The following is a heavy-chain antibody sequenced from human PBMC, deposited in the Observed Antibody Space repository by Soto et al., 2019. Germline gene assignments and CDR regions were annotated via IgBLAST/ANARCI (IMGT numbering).Heavy chain of an antibody. Sequence: SQTLSLTCAISGDSVSSNSVAWNWIRQSPSRGLEWLGRTYYRSKWYNDYAVSVKSRIIINPDTSKNQFSLQLNSVTPEDTAVYYCVREGYTSTWDRNFYFDFWGQGTLVTVSS. D-gene: IGHD6-13*01. CDR3: VREGYTSTWDRNFYFDF. V-gene: IGHV6-1*01. J-gene: IGHJ4*02. CDR2: TYYRSKWYN. CDR1: GDSVSSNSVA.